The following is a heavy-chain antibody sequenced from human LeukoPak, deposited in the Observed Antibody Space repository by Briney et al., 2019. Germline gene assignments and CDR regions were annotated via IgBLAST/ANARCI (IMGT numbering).Heavy chain of an antibody. V-gene: IGHV3-23*01. CDR3: AKDPWEGGDLHAWSDN. Sequence: APEQEKKHVSGISGSGGSTHYADSVKGRFTISRDNSKNTLYLQMNSLRAEDTAVYYWAKDPWEGGDLHAWSDNWGQETLVTVSS. D-gene: IGHD1-26*01. CDR2: ISGSGGST. J-gene: IGHJ5*02.